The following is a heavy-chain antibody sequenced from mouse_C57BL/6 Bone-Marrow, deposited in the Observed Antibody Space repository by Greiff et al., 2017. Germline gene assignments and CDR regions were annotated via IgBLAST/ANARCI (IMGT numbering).Heavy chain of an antibody. CDR1: GFSLTSYG. V-gene: IGHV2-9*01. Sequence: VHLVESGPGLVAPSQSLSITCTVSGFSLTSYGVDWVRQPPGQGLEWLGVIWGGGRTNYNSALMSRLSISKDNSKSQVFLKMNSLQTDDTAMYYSAKHIITTIVRHWYFDVWGTGTTVTVSS. CDR2: IWGGGRT. CDR3: AKHIITTIVRHWYFDV. D-gene: IGHD1-1*01. J-gene: IGHJ1*03.